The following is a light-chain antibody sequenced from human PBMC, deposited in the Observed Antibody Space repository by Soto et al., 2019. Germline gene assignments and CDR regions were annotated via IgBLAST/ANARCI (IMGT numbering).Light chain of an antibody. J-gene: IGKJ1*01. Sequence: PGARAALSCSACQGVSSSYLVWYQQKPGQAPRLLIYGASSRATGVPDRFSGGGSGTEVTLTISSLQPDDFATYYCHQYNSNPWTFGQGTKVDIK. CDR2: GAS. V-gene: IGKV3-20*01. CDR3: HQYNSNPWT. CDR1: QGVSSSY.